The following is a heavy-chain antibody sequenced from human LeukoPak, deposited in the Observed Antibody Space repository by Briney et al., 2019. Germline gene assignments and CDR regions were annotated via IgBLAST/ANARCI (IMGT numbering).Heavy chain of an antibody. D-gene: IGHD3-16*01. CDR3: ARVRGTPYWPDFDY. CDR1: GYTFTGYY. CDR2: INPNSGGT. V-gene: IGHV1-2*02. J-gene: IGHJ4*02. Sequence: ASVKVSCKASGYTFTGYYMHWVRQAPGQGLEWMGWINPNSGGTNYAQKFQGRVTMTRDTSISTAYMELSRLRSDDTAVYYCARVRGTPYWPDFDYWGQGTLVTVSS.